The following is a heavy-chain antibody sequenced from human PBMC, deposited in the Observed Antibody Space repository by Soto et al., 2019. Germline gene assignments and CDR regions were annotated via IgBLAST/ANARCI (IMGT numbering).Heavy chain of an antibody. V-gene: IGHV1-3*05. D-gene: IGHD3-9*01. Sequence: QVQLVQYGAEKKKPGASVKVSCKASGYTFTSYAIDWVRQAPGQRLEWMGWINAGSGNTKYSQKFQGRVTITRDTSASTAYMELSSLRSEDTAVYYCARVFPLWFDPWGQGTLVTVSS. J-gene: IGHJ5*02. CDR1: GYTFTSYA. CDR3: ARVFPLWFDP. CDR2: INAGSGNT.